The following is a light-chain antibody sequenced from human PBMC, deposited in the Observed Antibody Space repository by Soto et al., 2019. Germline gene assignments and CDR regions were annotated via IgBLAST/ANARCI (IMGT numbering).Light chain of an antibody. CDR2: DVS. V-gene: IGLV2-14*01. Sequence: SVLRQPGSVSRSRGQSITLSCTGTTSDVGRYNYVSWYQQHPGKAPKLIIYDVSNRPSGVSNRFSGSKSGNTASLTISGLQAEHEDDYYCNSYKSSTTHVFGTGTKVTVL. CDR1: TSDVGRYNY. J-gene: IGLJ1*01. CDR3: NSYKSSTTHV.